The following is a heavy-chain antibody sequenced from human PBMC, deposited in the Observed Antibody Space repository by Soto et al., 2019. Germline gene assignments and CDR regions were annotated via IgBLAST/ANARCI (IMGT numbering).Heavy chain of an antibody. Sequence: GGSLRLSCAASGFTFSSYWMHWVRQAPGKGLVWVSRINSDGSSTSYADSVKGRFTISRDNAKNTLYLQMNSLRAEDTAVYYCASGGGRIAAHAGALMDVWGQGTTVTVSS. V-gene: IGHV3-74*01. CDR1: GFTFSSYW. D-gene: IGHD6-6*01. CDR2: INSDGSST. CDR3: ASGGGRIAAHAGALMDV. J-gene: IGHJ6*02.